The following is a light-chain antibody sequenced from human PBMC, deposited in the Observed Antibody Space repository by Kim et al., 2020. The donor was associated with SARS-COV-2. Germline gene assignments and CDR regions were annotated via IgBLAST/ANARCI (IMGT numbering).Light chain of an antibody. CDR3: QQYGSSRT. Sequence: EIVLTQSPGTLSLSPVERATLSCRASQSVSSSYLAWYQQKPGQAPRLLIYGASNRATGIPDRFSGSGSGTDFTLTISRLEPEDFAVYYCQQYGSSRTFGQGTKVDIK. J-gene: IGKJ1*01. V-gene: IGKV3-20*01. CDR2: GAS. CDR1: QSVSSSY.